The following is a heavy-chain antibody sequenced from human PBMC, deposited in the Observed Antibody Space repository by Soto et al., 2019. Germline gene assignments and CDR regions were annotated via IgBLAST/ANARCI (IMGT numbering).Heavy chain of an antibody. V-gene: IGHV3-21*01. Sequence: EVQLVESGGGLVKPGGSLRLSCAASGFTFSSYSMNWVRQAPGKGLEWVSSISCSTSYIYYADSVKGRFTISRDNAKNSLYLQMKRLRAEDTAVYYCARVLDYCDPDDYYGMDVWGQGTTVTVSS. CDR3: ARVLDYCDPDDYYGMDV. J-gene: IGHJ6*02. CDR2: ISCSTSYI. D-gene: IGHD3-22*01. CDR1: GFTFSSYS.